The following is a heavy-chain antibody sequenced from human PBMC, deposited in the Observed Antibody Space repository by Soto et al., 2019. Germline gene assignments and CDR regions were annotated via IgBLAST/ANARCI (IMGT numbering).Heavy chain of an antibody. J-gene: IGHJ4*01. D-gene: IGHD6-19*01. Sequence: EVQLVESGGGLVQPGGSLRLSCGASGFSFSSYWMHWVRQAPGKGLVWVSRINIDESRTSYADSVKGRFTISRDNAKNTLYLQMNSLRAEDTAIYCCGRVLNGQWYFDYWGLGTQVTVSS. V-gene: IGHV3-74*01. CDR3: GRVLNGQWYFDY. CDR2: INIDESRT. CDR1: GFSFSSYW.